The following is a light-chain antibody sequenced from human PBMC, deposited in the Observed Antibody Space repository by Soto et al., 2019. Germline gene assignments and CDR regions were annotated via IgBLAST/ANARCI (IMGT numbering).Light chain of an antibody. CDR1: SGHSNYA. CDR3: QTWGTGIQV. J-gene: IGLJ2*01. V-gene: IGLV4-69*01. CDR2: VKSDGSH. Sequence: QSVLTQSPSASASLGASVKLTCTLSSGHSNYAIAWHQQQPEKGPRYLMKVKSDGSHIKGDGIPDRFSGSSSGAERYLTISSLQSEDEADYWCQTWGTGIQVFGGGTKLTVL.